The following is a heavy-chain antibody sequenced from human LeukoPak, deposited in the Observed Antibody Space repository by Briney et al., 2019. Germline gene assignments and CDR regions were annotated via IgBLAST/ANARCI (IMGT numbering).Heavy chain of an antibody. J-gene: IGHJ4*02. CDR1: GFTFNNYG. CDR3: AKGPLRGTAAAIDY. CDR2: ISYDGRNI. Sequence: GRSLRLSCAASGFTFNNYGMHWVRQAPGKGLEWVAVISYDGRNIHYPDSVKGRFTISRDISTDTLWLQMDSLRTEDTAVYYCAKGPLRGTAAAIDYWGQGTLVTVSS. V-gene: IGHV3-30*18. D-gene: IGHD2-2*01.